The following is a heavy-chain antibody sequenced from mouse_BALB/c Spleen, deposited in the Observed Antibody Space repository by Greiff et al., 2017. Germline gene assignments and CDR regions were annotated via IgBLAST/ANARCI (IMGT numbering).Heavy chain of an antibody. Sequence: VQLQQSGAELAKPGASVKMSCKASGYTFTSYWMHWVKQRPGQGLEWIGYINPSTGYTEYNQKFKDKATLTADKSSSTAYMQLSSLTSEDSAVYYCARKLRKGYFDYWGQGTTLTVSS. CDR1: GYTFTSYW. CDR2: INPSTGYT. V-gene: IGHV1-7*01. CDR3: ARKLRKGYFDY. D-gene: IGHD1-1*01. J-gene: IGHJ2*01.